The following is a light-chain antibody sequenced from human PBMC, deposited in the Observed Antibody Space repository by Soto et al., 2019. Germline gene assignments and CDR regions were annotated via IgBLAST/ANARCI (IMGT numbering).Light chain of an antibody. CDR3: ATWDDSLNLLYV. CDR2: LNS. Sequence: QSVLTQPPSASGTPGQRVTISCSGDSSSIERNTISWYQQLPGMAPKLLIYLNSRRPSGVPARFSGSKSGTSASLAMSGLQSEDEAEYYCATWDDSLNLLYVFGTGTKVTVL. CDR1: SSSIERNT. J-gene: IGLJ1*01. V-gene: IGLV1-44*01.